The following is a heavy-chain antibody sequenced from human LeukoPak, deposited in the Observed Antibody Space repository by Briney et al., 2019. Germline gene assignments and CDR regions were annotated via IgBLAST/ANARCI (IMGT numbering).Heavy chain of an antibody. Sequence: PGGSLRLSCAASGFTFSSYAMSWVRQAPGKGLEWVSAISGSGGSTYYADSVKGRFTISRDNSKSTLYLQMNSLRAEDTAVYYCAKENGYSYGNYYYYYYMDVWGKGTTVTVSS. CDR3: AKENGYSYGNYYYYYYMDV. CDR1: GFTFSSYA. CDR2: ISGSGGST. D-gene: IGHD5-18*01. J-gene: IGHJ6*03. V-gene: IGHV3-23*01.